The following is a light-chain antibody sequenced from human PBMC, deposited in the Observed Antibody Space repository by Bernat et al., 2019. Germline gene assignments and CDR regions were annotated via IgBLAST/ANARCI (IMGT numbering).Light chain of an antibody. CDR1: QSVSSN. CDR3: QQYNYWPGYT. CDR2: DAS. Sequence: PPSPATLSVSPGERATLSCRASQSVSSNLAWYQQKPGQAPRLLISDASTRATGTPARFSGSGSGTAFTLTISSLKSEDFAVYYCQQYNYWPGYTFGQGTKLEIK. J-gene: IGKJ2*01. V-gene: IGKV3-15*01.